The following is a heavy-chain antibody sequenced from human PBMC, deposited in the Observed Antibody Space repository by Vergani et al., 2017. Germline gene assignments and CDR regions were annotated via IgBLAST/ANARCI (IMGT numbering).Heavy chain of an antibody. CDR2: ISWNSGAV. CDR1: GITFWKFG. Sequence: EVDLVESGGGLAQPGGSLRLSCEASGITFWKFGMHWVRQGPGKGLEWVSGISWNSGAVDYADSVRGRFTISRDNAKNSLFLEMNSLRFEDTAVYYCARGRGDWRYSRYFYNYYMDVWGKGTTVTVSS. J-gene: IGHJ6*03. D-gene: IGHD2-8*02. V-gene: IGHV3-9*01. CDR3: ARGRGDWRYSRYFYNYYMDV.